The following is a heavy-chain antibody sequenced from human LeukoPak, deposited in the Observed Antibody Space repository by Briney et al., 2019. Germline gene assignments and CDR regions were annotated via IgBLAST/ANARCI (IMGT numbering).Heavy chain of an antibody. J-gene: IGHJ4*02. CDR2: INHSGST. CDR1: GGSFSGYY. CDR3: ARPSQWLKYFDY. D-gene: IGHD6-19*01. Sequence: ASETLSLTCAVYGGSFSGYYWSWIRQPPGKGLEWIGEINHSGSTNYNPSLKSRVTISVDTSKNQFSLKLSSVTAADTAVYYCARPSQWLKYFDYWGQGTLVTVSS. V-gene: IGHV4-34*01.